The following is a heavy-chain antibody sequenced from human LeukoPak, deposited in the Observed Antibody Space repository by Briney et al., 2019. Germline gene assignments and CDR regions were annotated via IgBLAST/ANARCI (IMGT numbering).Heavy chain of an antibody. Sequence: GGSLRLSCAASEFAVSNNYMSWVRQAPGKGLEWVSALSGSGGGTYYADSVKGRFTISRDNSKNTLYLQMNSLRVDDTAVYYCAKGGWRTGDGMNVWGQGATVTVSS. D-gene: IGHD6-19*01. CDR1: EFAVSNNY. V-gene: IGHV3-23*01. CDR3: AKGGWRTGDGMNV. CDR2: LSGSGGGT. J-gene: IGHJ6*02.